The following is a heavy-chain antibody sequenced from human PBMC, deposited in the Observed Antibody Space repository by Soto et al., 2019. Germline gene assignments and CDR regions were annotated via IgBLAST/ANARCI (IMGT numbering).Heavy chain of an antibody. CDR3: ASTLFTTYYYDSSGYTSDY. Sequence: SVKVSCKASGGTFSSYAISWVRQAPGQGLEWMGGIIPIFGTANYAQKFQGRVTITADESTSTAYMELSSLRSEDTAVYYCASTLFTTYYYDSSGYTSDYWGQGTLVTVSS. CDR2: IIPIFGTA. J-gene: IGHJ4*02. D-gene: IGHD3-22*01. V-gene: IGHV1-69*13. CDR1: GGTFSSYA.